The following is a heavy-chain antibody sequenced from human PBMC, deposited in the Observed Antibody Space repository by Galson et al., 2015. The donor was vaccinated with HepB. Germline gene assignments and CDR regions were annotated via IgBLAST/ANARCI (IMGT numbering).Heavy chain of an antibody. V-gene: IGHV3-30*02. CDR2: IGYDGSKK. CDR1: GFTFSNYG. D-gene: IGHD4-11*01. J-gene: IGHJ4*02. CDR3: AKDASNYYLHY. Sequence: SLRLSCAASGFTFSNYGMHWVRQAPGKGLEWVAFIGYDGSKKYYADSVKGRFTISRDNSKNTLYLQMNSLRAEDTAVYYCAKDASNYYLHYWAQGTLVTISS.